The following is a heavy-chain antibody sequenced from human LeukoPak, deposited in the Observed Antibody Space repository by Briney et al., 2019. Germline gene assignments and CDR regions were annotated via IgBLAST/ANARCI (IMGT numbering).Heavy chain of an antibody. D-gene: IGHD3-10*01. CDR2: ISSSSSTI. Sequence: KPGGSLRLSCAASGFTFSSYSMNWVRQAPGKGLEWVSYISSSSSTIYYADSVKGRFTISRDNAKNSLYLQMNSLRAEDTAVYYCARDLERIRYYYGSGSRMDVWGQGTTVTVSS. CDR1: GFTFSSYS. J-gene: IGHJ6*02. V-gene: IGHV3-48*04. CDR3: ARDLERIRYYYGSGSRMDV.